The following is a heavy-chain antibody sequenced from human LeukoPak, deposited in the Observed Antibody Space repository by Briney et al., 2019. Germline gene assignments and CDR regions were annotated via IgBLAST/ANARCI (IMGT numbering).Heavy chain of an antibody. D-gene: IGHD6-13*01. CDR1: GFTFSDYY. CDR2: ISSSGSTI. CDR3: ARDRSLVAAAAPYFDY. J-gene: IGHJ4*02. Sequence: GGSLRLSCAASGFTFSDYYMSWIRQAPGKGLKWVSYISSSGSTIYYADSVKGRFTISRDNAKNSLYLQMNSLRAEDTAVYYCARDRSLVAAAAPYFDYWGQGTLVTVSS. V-gene: IGHV3-11*04.